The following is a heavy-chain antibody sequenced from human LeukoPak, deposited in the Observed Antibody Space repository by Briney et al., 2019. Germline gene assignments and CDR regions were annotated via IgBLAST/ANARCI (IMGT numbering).Heavy chain of an antibody. CDR1: GYTLTELS. Sequence: GASVKVSCKVSGYTLTELSMHWVRQAPGKGLEWMGGFDPEDGETIYAQKFQGRVTMTEDTSTDTAYMELSSLRSEDTAVYYCATRVDSSGYYPPFDYWGQGTLVTVSS. J-gene: IGHJ4*02. V-gene: IGHV1-24*01. CDR3: ATRVDSSGYYPPFDY. CDR2: FDPEDGET. D-gene: IGHD3-22*01.